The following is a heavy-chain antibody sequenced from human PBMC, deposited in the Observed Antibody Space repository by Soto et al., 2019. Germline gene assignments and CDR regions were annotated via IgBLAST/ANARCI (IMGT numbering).Heavy chain of an antibody. CDR3: AREWSGGIAAAGTYWFDP. D-gene: IGHD6-13*01. J-gene: IGHJ5*02. CDR2: IIPIFGSA. Sequence: SVKVSCKASGGTFSSYAISWVRQAPGQGLEWMGGIIPIFGSANYAQKFQGRVTITADESTSTAYMELSSLRSEDTAVYYCAREWSGGIAAAGTYWFDPWGQGTLVTVSS. V-gene: IGHV1-69*13. CDR1: GGTFSSYA.